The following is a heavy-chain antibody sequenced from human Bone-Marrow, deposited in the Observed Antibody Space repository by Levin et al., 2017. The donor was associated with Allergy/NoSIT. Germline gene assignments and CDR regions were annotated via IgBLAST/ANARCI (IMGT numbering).Heavy chain of an antibody. CDR3: ARASNYYGSGAAAFDI. D-gene: IGHD3-10*01. CDR1: GFTFSSYG. CDR2: IWYDGSNK. V-gene: IGHV3-33*01. Sequence: PGGSLRLSCAASGFTFSSYGMHWVRQAPGKGLEWVAVIWYDGSNKYYADSVKGRFTISRDNSKNTLYLQMNSLRAEDTAVYYCARASNYYGSGAAAFDIWGQGTMVTVSS. J-gene: IGHJ3*02.